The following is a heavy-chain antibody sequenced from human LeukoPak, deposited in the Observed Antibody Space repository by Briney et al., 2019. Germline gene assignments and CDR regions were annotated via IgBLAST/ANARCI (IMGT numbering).Heavy chain of an antibody. CDR2: FDPENGET. CDR1: AYTLTQLS. CDR3: ATDYPHFTMVRGVINY. Sequence: ASLTLSPKLSAYTLTQLSMHWGPRSARPQLEGLRGFDPENGETIYAQKFQGRVTMTEDTSTDTAYMELSSLRSEDTAVYYCATDYPHFTMVRGVINYWGQGTLVTVA. V-gene: IGHV1-24*01. J-gene: IGHJ4*02. D-gene: IGHD3-10*01.